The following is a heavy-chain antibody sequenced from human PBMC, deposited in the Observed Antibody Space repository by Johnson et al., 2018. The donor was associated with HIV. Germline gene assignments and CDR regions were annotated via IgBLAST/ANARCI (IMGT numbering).Heavy chain of an antibody. CDR1: GFTFSDYY. J-gene: IGHJ3*02. D-gene: IGHD4-23*01. Sequence: QVHLVESGGGLVKPGGSLRLSCAASGFTFSDYYMSWIRQAPGKGLEWVSYISTSGSTYYADSVKGRFTISRDNSKSTLYLQMNSLRAEDTAVYYCASWSWGLRWSGFDIWGQGTMVTVSS. V-gene: IGHV3-11*04. CDR2: ISTSGST. CDR3: ASWSWGLRWSGFDI.